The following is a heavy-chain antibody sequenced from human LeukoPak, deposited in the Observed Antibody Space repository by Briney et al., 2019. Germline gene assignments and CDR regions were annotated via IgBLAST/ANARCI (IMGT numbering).Heavy chain of an antibody. V-gene: IGHV1-2*02. J-gene: IGHJ4*02. Sequence: ASVKVSCKASGYTFTGYYMHWVRQAPGQGLEWMGWINPNSGGTNYAQKFQGRVTMTRDTPISTAYMELSRLRSDDTAVYYCARAIYRAVAGTSGYWGQGTLVTVSS. CDR2: INPNSGGT. D-gene: IGHD6-19*01. CDR1: GYTFTGYY. CDR3: ARAIYRAVAGTSGY.